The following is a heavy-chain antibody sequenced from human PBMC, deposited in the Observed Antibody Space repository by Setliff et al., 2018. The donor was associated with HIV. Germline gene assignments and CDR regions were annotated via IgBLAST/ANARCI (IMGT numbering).Heavy chain of an antibody. CDR2: IKQDGNEK. Sequence: PGGSLRLSCAASRFAFRTYWMSWVRQAPGKGLEWVANIKQDGNEKYYADSVKGRFTISRDNAKNSLYPQMNSLRAEDTALYYCAKEGGTYGSDYYYYYMDVWGKGTTVTVSS. V-gene: IGHV3-7*03. CDR1: RFAFRTYW. D-gene: IGHD3-10*01. J-gene: IGHJ6*03. CDR3: AKEGGTYGSDYYYYYMDV.